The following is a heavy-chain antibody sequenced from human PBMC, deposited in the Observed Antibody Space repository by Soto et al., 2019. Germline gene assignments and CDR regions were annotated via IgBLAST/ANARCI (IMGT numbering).Heavy chain of an antibody. CDR2: ISYDGSNK. CDR3: AKDQAPGQGSSDS. CDR1: GFTFSSYG. D-gene: IGHD6-6*01. V-gene: IGHV3-30*18. J-gene: IGHJ4*02. Sequence: PGGSLRLSCAASGFTFSSYGMHWVRQAPGKGLEWVAVISYDGSNKYYADSVKGRFTISRDNSKNTLYLQMNSLRAEDTAVYYCAKDQAPGQGSSDSWGQGTLVTVSS.